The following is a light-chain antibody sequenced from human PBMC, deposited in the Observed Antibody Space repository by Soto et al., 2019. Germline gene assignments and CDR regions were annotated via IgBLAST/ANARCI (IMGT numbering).Light chain of an antibody. CDR2: KVS. CDR1: SSDVGDDGF. V-gene: IGLV2-14*01. Sequence: QSALTQPAYVSGSRGQSITISCAGTSSDVGDDGFVSWYQQYPGKAPKLMIYKVSNRPSGVSNRFSGSRSANTASLTISGLQAEDEADYYCSLYTQRYIWVFGGGTQLTAL. CDR3: SLYTQRYIWV. J-gene: IGLJ3*02.